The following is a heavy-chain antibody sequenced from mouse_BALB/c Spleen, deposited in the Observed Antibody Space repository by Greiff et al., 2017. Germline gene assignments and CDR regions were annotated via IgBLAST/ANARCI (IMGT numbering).Heavy chain of an antibody. Sequence: EVHLQQSGTVLARPGASVKMSCKASGYTFTSYWMHWVKQRPGQGLEWIGAIYPGNSDTSYNQKFKGKAKLTAVTSTSTAYMELSSLTNEDSAVYYCTTGHYGYDYAYWGQGTLVTVSA. D-gene: IGHD2-2*01. J-gene: IGHJ3*01. CDR1: GYTFTSYW. CDR3: TTGHYGYDYAY. V-gene: IGHV1-5*01. CDR2: IYPGNSDT.